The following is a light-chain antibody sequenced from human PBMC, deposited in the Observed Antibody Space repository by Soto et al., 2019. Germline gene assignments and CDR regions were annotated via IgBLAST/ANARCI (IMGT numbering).Light chain of an antibody. Sequence: DIVMTQSPDSLAVSLGERATINCKSSQSVFYTSNSRNYLAWYQQRPGQPPKLLISWASTREFGVPDRFSGSGSGTDFTLTISGLQAEDVAVYYCQHYHSIPLTFGGGTKVEIK. CDR1: QSVFYTSNSRNY. V-gene: IGKV4-1*01. CDR2: WAS. CDR3: QHYHSIPLT. J-gene: IGKJ4*01.